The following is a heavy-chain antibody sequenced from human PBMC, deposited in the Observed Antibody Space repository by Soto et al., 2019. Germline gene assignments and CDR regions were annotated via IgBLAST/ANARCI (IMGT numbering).Heavy chain of an antibody. D-gene: IGHD2-2*01. CDR1: GFTFSDYY. V-gene: IGHV3-11*01. Sequence: LRLSCAASGFTFSDYYMSWIRQAPGKGLEWVSYISSSGSTIYYADSVKGRFTISRDNAKNSLYLQMNSLRAEDTAVYYCARDPDIVVVPAAQGGMDVWGQGTTVTGSS. J-gene: IGHJ6*02. CDR3: ARDPDIVVVPAAQGGMDV. CDR2: ISSSGSTI.